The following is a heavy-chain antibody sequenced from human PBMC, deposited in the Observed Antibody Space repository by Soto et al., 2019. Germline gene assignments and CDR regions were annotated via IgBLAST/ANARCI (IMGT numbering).Heavy chain of an antibody. CDR3: AKDRLTGTTSLSYAYFDY. Sequence: PGGSLRLSCAASGFTFDDYAMHWVRQAPGKGLEWVSGISWNSGSIGYADSVKGRFTISRDNAKNSLYLQMNSLRAEDTALYYCAKDRLTGTTSLSYAYFDYWGQGTLVTVSS. CDR1: GFTFDDYA. J-gene: IGHJ4*02. D-gene: IGHD1-7*01. CDR2: ISWNSGSI. V-gene: IGHV3-9*01.